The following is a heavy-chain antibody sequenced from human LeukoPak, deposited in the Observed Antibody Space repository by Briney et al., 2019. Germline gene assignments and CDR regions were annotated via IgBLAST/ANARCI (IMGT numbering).Heavy chain of an antibody. J-gene: IGHJ5*02. CDR3: ARDGKTIFGVVTPYNWFDP. CDR2: INPSGGST. Sequence: GASVKVSCKASGYTFTWHYMHWVRQAPGQGLEWMGIINPSGGSTGYAQKFQGRVTMTRDTSTSTAYMELSSLRSEDTAVYYCARDGKTIFGVVTPYNWFDPWGQGTLVTVSS. D-gene: IGHD3-3*01. CDR1: GYTFTWHY. V-gene: IGHV1-46*01.